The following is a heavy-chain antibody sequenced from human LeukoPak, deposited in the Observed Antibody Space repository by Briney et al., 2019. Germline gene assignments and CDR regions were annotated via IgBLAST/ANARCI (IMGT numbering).Heavy chain of an antibody. J-gene: IGHJ4*02. CDR3: ARVYGGKGGGFDY. CDR1: GFTFIAYL. Sequence: GGSLRLSCAASGFTFIAYLMTWVRQAPARGVEWVANIKQDGSEKYFVDSVKGRFTISRDNAKNPVSLQMNSLRAEDTAVYYRARVYGGKGGGFDYWGQGTLVSVSS. CDR2: IKQDGSEK. D-gene: IGHD4-23*01. V-gene: IGHV3-7*01.